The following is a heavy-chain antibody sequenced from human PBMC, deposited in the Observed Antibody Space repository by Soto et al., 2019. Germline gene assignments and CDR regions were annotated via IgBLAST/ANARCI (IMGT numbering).Heavy chain of an antibody. CDR2: IFHGGSA. CDR1: GSSISGDFF. V-gene: IGHV4-38-2*02. Sequence: PSETLSLTCVVSGSSISGDFFWVWIRQPLGKGLEWIGSIFHGGSAYYNPSLKSRVTISVDTSKNRFSLKLSSATAADTAVYYCARDVGTYSGSSLDCWGKGTLVTVSS. D-gene: IGHD1-26*01. J-gene: IGHJ4*02. CDR3: ARDVGTYSGSSLDC.